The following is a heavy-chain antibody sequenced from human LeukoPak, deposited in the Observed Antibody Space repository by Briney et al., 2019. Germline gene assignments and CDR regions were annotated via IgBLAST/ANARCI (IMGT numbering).Heavy chain of an antibody. V-gene: IGHV3-30*02. CDR3: AKDGSWSCTD. CDR2: IAHHGNNK. Sequence: PGGSLRLSCAASGFTFGSSAMHWVRQGPGKGLEWVAYIAHHGNNKYYADSVKGRFTISRDNSKRTLYLQMNSLRVDDTALYYCAKDGSWSCTDWGQGTLVTVSS. CDR1: GFTFGSSA. D-gene: IGHD2-8*02. J-gene: IGHJ4*02.